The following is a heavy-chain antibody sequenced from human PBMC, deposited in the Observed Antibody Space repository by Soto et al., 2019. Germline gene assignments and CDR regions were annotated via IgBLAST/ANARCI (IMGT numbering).Heavy chain of an antibody. J-gene: IGHJ6*02. CDR3: ARDPAGSTRPYYYGMDV. Sequence: GASGFTFNTYSMNWVRQAPGKGLEWVSFISRRNSFIYYADSVRGRFTISRDNAKNSVFLQMNSLRVEDTAVYYCARDPAGSTRPYYYGMDVWGQGSTVTVSS. D-gene: IGHD2-2*01. V-gene: IGHV3-21*01. CDR2: ISRRNSFI. CDR1: GFTFNTYS.